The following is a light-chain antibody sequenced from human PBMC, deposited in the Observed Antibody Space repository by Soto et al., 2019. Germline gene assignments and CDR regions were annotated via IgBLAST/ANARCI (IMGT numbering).Light chain of an antibody. CDR2: AAS. J-gene: IGKJ1*01. CDR1: QSIASY. CDR3: QQSYSTPWT. Sequence: DIQMTQSPSSLSASVGDRVTITCRASQSIASYLIWYQQKPGKAPKLLISAASSLQSGVPSRFSGSASGTDFTLTISSLQPEDFATYYCQQSYSTPWTFGQGTKVDIK. V-gene: IGKV1-39*01.